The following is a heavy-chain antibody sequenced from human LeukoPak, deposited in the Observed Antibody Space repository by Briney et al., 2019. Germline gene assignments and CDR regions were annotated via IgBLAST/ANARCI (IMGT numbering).Heavy chain of an antibody. CDR3: AREGQQLGGSFDY. Sequence: PSGTLSLTCAVYGGSFSGYYWSWIRQPPGKGLEWIGEINHSGSTNYNPSLKSRVTISVDTSKNQFSLKLSSVTAADTAVYYCAREGQQLGGSFDYWGQGTLVTVSS. D-gene: IGHD6-13*01. CDR2: INHSGST. CDR1: GGSFSGYY. J-gene: IGHJ4*02. V-gene: IGHV4-34*01.